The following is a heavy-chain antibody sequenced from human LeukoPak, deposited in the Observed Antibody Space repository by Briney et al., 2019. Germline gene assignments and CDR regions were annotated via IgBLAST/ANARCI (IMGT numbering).Heavy chain of an antibody. CDR1: GFSLSGYG. CDR2: ISYDGSKK. J-gene: IGHJ4*02. D-gene: IGHD6-6*01. V-gene: IGHV3-30-3*01. CDR3: ARVRAAHYYDY. Sequence: PRGSLRLSCAASGFSLSGYGMHWVRQAPGKGLEWVAVISYDGSKKYYADSVKGRFTISRDNPKNTQYLEMNSLKAEDTAVYYCARVRAAHYYDYWGQGTLVTVSS.